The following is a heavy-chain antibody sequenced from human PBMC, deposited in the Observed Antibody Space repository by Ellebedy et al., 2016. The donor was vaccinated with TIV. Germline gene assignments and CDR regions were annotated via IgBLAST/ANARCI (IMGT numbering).Heavy chain of an antibody. CDR2: IKQDGSEK. J-gene: IGHJ4*02. CDR3: ARSYEGRFDY. D-gene: IGHD3-10*01. V-gene: IGHV3-7*01. CDR1: GFTFSSYS. Sequence: GESLKISXAASGFTFSSYSMNWVRQAPGKGLERVANIKQDGSEKYYVDSVKGRFTISRDNAKNSLYLQMNSLRAEDTAVYYCARSYEGRFDYWGQGTLVTVSS.